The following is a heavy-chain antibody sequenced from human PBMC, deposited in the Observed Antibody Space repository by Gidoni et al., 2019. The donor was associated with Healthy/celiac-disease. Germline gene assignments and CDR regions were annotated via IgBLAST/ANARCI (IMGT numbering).Heavy chain of an antibody. V-gene: IGHV3-7*03. J-gene: IGHJ6*03. CDR1: GFTFSSYW. CDR3: ARDRRGIAAPWGYYYYYMDV. CDR2: IKQDGSEK. Sequence: EVQLVESGGGLVQPGGSLRLSCAASGFTFSSYWMSWVRQAPGKGLEWVANIKQDGSEKYYVDSVKGRFTISRDNAKNSLYLQMNSLRAEDTAVYYCARDRRGIAAPWGYYYYYMDVWGKGTTVTVSS. D-gene: IGHD6-13*01.